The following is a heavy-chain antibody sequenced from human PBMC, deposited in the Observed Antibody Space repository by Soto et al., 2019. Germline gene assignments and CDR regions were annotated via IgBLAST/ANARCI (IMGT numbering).Heavy chain of an antibody. CDR3: SREFTASVTYAVDY. J-gene: IGHJ4*02. Sequence: EVQLVESGGGLVQPGGSLRLSCTASGFSLSDHYVDWVRQAPGKGLEWVGRSRNKAKSYTTEYAASARGRFTISRDDSRRSLYLQMDSLKTEDTAVYYCSREFTASVTYAVDYWGQGPLGTGSS. V-gene: IGHV3-72*01. CDR1: GFSLSDHY. D-gene: IGHD4-17*01. CDR2: SRNKAKSYTT.